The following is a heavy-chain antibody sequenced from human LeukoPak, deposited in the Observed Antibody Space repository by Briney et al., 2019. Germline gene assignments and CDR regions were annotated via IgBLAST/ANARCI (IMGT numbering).Heavy chain of an antibody. D-gene: IGHD2-8*01. J-gene: IGHJ6*03. Sequence: SVKVSCKASGGTFSSYAISWVRQAPGQGLEWMGGIIPIFGTANYAQKFQGRVTITTDESTSTTYMELSSLRSEDTAVYYCARDTFWGMIGSMDVWGKGTTVTVSS. CDR3: ARDTFWGMIGSMDV. V-gene: IGHV1-69*05. CDR1: GGTFSSYA. CDR2: IIPIFGTA.